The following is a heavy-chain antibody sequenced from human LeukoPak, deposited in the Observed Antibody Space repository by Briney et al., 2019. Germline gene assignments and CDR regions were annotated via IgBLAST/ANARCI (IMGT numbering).Heavy chain of an antibody. D-gene: IGHD3-16*01. J-gene: IGHJ3*02. CDR3: ARRVGGDVLDI. CDR1: GXSFTSYW. CDR2: IYPGDSHT. Sequence: LGESLKISCKGSGXSFTSYWSGWVRQMPGKGLEWMGIIYPGDSHTSYSPSFQGQVTISADKSISTAYLQWSSLKASDTAMYYCARRVGGDVLDIWGQGTMVTVSS. V-gene: IGHV5-51*01.